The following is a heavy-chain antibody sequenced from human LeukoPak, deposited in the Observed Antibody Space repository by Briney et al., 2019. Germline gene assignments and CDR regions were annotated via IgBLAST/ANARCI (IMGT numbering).Heavy chain of an antibody. J-gene: IGHJ4*02. V-gene: IGHV3-48*01. D-gene: IGHD1-20*01. Sequence: GGSLRLSCAASGFTFRSYSVNGLRQAPGKGLEGVSFISRSSSTIYHEASVKGRFPISRDNAKTSLYLQMNSLRAEDTAVYHRVRNWNDVFDHWGQGTLVTVSS. CDR2: ISRSSSTI. CDR3: VRNWNDVFDH. CDR1: GFTFRSYS.